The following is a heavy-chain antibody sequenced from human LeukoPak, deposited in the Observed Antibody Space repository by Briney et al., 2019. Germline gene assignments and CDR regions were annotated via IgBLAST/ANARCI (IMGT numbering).Heavy chain of an antibody. CDR3: ARGSAAGTDYYYGMDV. J-gene: IGHJ6*02. CDR1: NGSISSDY. Sequence: SETLSLTCTVSNGSISSDYWSWIRQPPGKGLEWIGYIYYSGSTNYNPSLKSRVTISVDTSKNQFSLKLSSVTAADTAVYYCARGSAAGTDYYYGMDVWGQGTTVTVSS. D-gene: IGHD6-19*01. V-gene: IGHV4-59*01. CDR2: IYYSGST.